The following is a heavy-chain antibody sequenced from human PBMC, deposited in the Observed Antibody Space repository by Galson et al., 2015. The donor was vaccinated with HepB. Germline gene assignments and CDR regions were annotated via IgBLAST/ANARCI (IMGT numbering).Heavy chain of an antibody. V-gene: IGHV1-8*01. CDR3: ARKYHDYGDYPRFDP. CDR2: MNPNSGNT. D-gene: IGHD4-17*01. Sequence: SVKVSCKASGYTFTSYDINWVRQATGQGLEWMGWMNPNSGNTGYAQKFQGRVTMTRNTSISTAYMELSSLRSEDTAVYYCARKYHDYGDYPRFDPWGQGTLVTLSS. CDR1: GYTFTSYD. J-gene: IGHJ5*02.